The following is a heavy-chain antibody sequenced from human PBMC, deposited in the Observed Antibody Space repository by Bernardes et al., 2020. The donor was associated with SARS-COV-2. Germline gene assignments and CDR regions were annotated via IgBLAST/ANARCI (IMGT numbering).Heavy chain of an antibody. J-gene: IGHJ6*02. CDR3: AKVLYPKHSDYDPRVVGVDV. CDR1: GVTFSRYA. V-gene: IGHV3-23*01. CDR2: ISGSGSGT. D-gene: IGHD5-12*01. Sequence: GGSLGLSCAVSGVTFSRYAMIWVRQAPGKGLEWVSSISGSGSGTYYADSVKGRFTISRDNSKSTLYLQMNSLRAEDTAIYYCAKVLYPKHSDYDPRVVGVDVWGQGTTVTVSS.